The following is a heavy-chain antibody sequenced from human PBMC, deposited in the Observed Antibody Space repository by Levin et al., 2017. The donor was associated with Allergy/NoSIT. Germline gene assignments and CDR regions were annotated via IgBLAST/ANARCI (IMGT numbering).Heavy chain of an antibody. CDR1: GLTFSDAW. D-gene: IGHD4-17*01. CDR3: TTEHDYGDYFNSFDS. CDR2: INSNSDGETT. V-gene: IGHV3-15*07. Sequence: GESLKISCAGSGLTFSDAWMNWVRQAPGKGLEWVGRINSNSDGETTDYAAAVKGRFNISRDDSKNTLFLQMNGLKTEDTAVYYCTTEHDYGDYFNSFDSWGQGTLVTVSS. J-gene: IGHJ5*01.